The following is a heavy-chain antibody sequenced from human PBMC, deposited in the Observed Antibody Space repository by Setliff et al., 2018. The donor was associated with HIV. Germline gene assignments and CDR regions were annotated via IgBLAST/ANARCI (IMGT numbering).Heavy chain of an antibody. CDR2: MFRGGGR. Sequence: PSETLSLTCTVSGDPISTYYWSWVRKPPGKGLEWIGSMFRGGGRQFQPSLASRVSISGATSKNQFSLKMTSVTPADTAVYFCVGVPSYYGTGTLWVWGKGITVTVSS. V-gene: IGHV4-59*01. D-gene: IGHD3-10*01. CDR3: VGVPSYYGTGTLWV. J-gene: IGHJ6*04. CDR1: GDPISTYY.